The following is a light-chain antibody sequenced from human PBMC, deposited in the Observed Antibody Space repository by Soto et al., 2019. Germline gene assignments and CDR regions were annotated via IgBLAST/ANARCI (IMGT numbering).Light chain of an antibody. Sequence: IQLTQSPSSLSASVGDRVTITCRASQDINSYLAWYQQKPGKAPNLVIYAGTSLQSGVPSRFRVSGSWTGLAGAISSLQPEDFATYYCQQVNSFQHTVGQGAKVDI. J-gene: IGKJ2*01. CDR3: QQVNSFQHT. V-gene: IGKV1-9*01. CDR2: AGT. CDR1: QDINSY.